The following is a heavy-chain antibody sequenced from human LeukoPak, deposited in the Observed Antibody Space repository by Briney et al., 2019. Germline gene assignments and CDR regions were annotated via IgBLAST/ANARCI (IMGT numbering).Heavy chain of an antibody. CDR2: INPNSGGT. V-gene: IGHV1-2*02. CDR1: GYTFTGYY. J-gene: IGHJ4*02. D-gene: IGHD3-9*01. CDR3: ARGGTYFDIVTGSFLFDY. Sequence: ASVKVSCKASGYTFTGYYMHWVRQAPGQGLEWMGWINPNSGGTNYAQKFQGRVTMTRDTSINTAYMDLSSLKSDDTAVYYCARGGTYFDIVTGSFLFDYWGQGTLVTVSS.